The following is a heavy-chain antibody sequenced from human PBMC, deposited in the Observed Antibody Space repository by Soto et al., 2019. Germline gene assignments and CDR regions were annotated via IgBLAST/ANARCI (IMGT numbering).Heavy chain of an antibody. CDR2: MNPNSGNT. V-gene: IGHV1-8*01. D-gene: IGHD2-2*01. J-gene: IGHJ5*02. Sequence: QVQLMQSGAEVKKPGASVKVSCTASGYTFTSYDINWVRQATRQALEATGRMNPNSGNTGYAQKFQGRVSMTKNTSISTDYIELRSLVSEDAAVYYCARVGCSSTSCRNSFDPYGQGTPATVCS. CDR3: ARVGCSSTSCRNSFDP. CDR1: GYTFTSYD.